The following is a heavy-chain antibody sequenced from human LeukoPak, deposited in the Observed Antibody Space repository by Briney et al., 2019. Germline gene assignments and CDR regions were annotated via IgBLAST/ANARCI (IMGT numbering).Heavy chain of an antibody. D-gene: IGHD3-22*01. Sequence: SETLSLTCAVSGDSISSSNRWSWVRQPPGKGLEWIGEIHHSGITNCKSSLRSRVTMSVDKSANQFSLKLTSVTATDTAVYYCARAAIYYDAIYNDGSTYGHLDVWGQGTTVTVSS. CDR3: ARAAIYYDAIYNDGSTYGHLDV. V-gene: IGHV4-4*02. CDR2: IHHSGIT. J-gene: IGHJ6*02. CDR1: GDSISSSNR.